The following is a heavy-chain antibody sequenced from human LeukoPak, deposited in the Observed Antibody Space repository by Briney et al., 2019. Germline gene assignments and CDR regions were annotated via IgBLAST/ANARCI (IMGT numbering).Heavy chain of an antibody. CDR2: VYTSGST. J-gene: IGHJ3*02. CDR3: ARLITGTTTAFDI. D-gene: IGHD1-7*01. CDR1: GGSISGYY. V-gene: IGHV4-4*07. Sequence: SETLSLTCSVSGGSISGYYWTWIRQPAGKGLEWLGRVYTSGSTHYNSSLKTRLTMSVDTSKNQFSLKLSSVTAADTAVYYCARLITGTTTAFDIWGQGTMVTVSS.